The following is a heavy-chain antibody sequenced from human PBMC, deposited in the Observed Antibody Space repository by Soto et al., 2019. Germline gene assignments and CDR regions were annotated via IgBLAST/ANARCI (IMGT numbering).Heavy chain of an antibody. D-gene: IGHD2-15*01. J-gene: IGHJ3*02. Sequence: GGSLRLSCAASGFTFSSYSMNWVRQAPGKGLEWVSYISSSSSTIYYADSVKGRFTISRDNAKNSLYLQMNSLRDEETAVYYCARDPGHDCSGGSCYSAFDIWGQGTMVTVSS. CDR3: ARDPGHDCSGGSCYSAFDI. CDR1: GFTFSSYS. V-gene: IGHV3-48*02. CDR2: ISSSSSTI.